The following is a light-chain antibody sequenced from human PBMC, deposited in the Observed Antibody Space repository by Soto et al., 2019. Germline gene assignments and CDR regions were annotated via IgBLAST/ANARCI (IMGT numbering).Light chain of an antibody. J-gene: IGKJ4*01. CDR2: DAS. Sequence: EIVLTQSPATLSLSPGERATLSCRASQRVSSYLAWYQQKPGQAPRLLIYDASNRATGIPARFSGSGSGTDFTLTISSLEPEDFAVYYCQQRSNWRQGLTFGGGTKVEIK. V-gene: IGKV3-11*01. CDR3: QQRSNWRQGLT. CDR1: QRVSSY.